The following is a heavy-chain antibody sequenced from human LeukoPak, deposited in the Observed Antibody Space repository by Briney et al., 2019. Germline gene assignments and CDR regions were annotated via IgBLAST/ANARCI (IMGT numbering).Heavy chain of an antibody. Sequence: GGSLRLSCRASGFQFSAYGLNWVRQSPGKGLQWISYISSTGTIIYYGDSVDGRFTISRDNARNSLALQMHSLRPEDTAVYYCVRDLDEVGGNLRRELAFWGQGTLITVSS. CDR3: VRDLDEVGGNLRRELAF. V-gene: IGHV3-48*03. J-gene: IGHJ4*02. CDR2: ISSTGTII. CDR1: GFQFSAYG. D-gene: IGHD4-23*01.